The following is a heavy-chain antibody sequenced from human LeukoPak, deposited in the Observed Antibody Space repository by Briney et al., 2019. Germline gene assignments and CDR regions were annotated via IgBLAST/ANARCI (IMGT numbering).Heavy chain of an antibody. CDR2: INPDSGDT. CDR3: ARGDYYGSGSYY. V-gene: IGHV1-2*02. J-gene: IGHJ4*02. Sequence: ASVKVSCKASGYTFTGFYIHWVRQAPGQGLEWMGWINPDSGDTNYAQRLQGRVTLTRDMSISTAYMELSSLRSDDTAVFYCARGDYYGSGSYYWGQGTLVTVSS. D-gene: IGHD3-10*01. CDR1: GYTFTGFY.